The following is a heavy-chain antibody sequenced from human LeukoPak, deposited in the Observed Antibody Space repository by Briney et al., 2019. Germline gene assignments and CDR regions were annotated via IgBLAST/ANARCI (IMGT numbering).Heavy chain of an antibody. J-gene: IGHJ4*02. V-gene: IGHV3-11*04. CDR2: ISSSGGTI. CDR1: GFTFSSYY. D-gene: IGHD3-22*01. Sequence: GGSLRLSCAASGFTFSSYYMSWIRQAPGKGLEWVSDISSSGGTIYYADSVKGRFTISRDNTKNLLFLQMNSLRAEDTGVYYCGRGLHIIEDGGGYYDRVYWGKGTLVTVSS. CDR3: GRGLHIIEDGGGYYDRVY.